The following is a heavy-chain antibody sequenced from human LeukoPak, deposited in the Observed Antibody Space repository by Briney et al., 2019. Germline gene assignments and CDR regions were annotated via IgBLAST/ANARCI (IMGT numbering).Heavy chain of an antibody. D-gene: IGHD3-10*01. CDR3: ARDRGYYFDY. V-gene: IGHV3-48*01. J-gene: IGHJ4*02. CDR1: GFAFSTYS. CDR2: LSSSSSTI. Sequence: GGSLRLSCAASGFAFSTYSMNWVRQAPGKGLEWVSFLSSSSSTIYYAGSVKGRFTISRDNAKNSLYLQINSLRAEDTAMYYCARDRGYYFDYWGQGALVTVSS.